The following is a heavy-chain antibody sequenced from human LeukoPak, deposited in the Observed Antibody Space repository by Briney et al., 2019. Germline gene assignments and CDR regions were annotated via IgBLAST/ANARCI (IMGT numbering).Heavy chain of an antibody. V-gene: IGHV4-34*01. Sequence: SETLALTCAVYGGSFSGYYWSWIRQPPGKGLEWIGEINHSGSTNYNPSLKSRVTISVDTSKNQFSLKLSSVTAADTAVYYCARVVGNIYYSRFDPWGQGTLVTVSS. CDR3: ARVVGNIYYSRFDP. D-gene: IGHD3-22*01. J-gene: IGHJ5*02. CDR1: GGSFSGYY. CDR2: INHSGST.